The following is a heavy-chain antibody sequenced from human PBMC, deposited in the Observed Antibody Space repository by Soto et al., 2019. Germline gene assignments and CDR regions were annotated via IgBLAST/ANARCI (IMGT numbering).Heavy chain of an antibody. CDR1: GYTFTGYY. D-gene: IGHD6-13*01. CDR2: INPNSGGT. Sequence: ASVKVSCKASGYTFTGYYMHWVRQAPGQGLEWMGWINPNSGGTNYAQKFQGWVTMTRDTSISTAYMELSRLRSDDTAVYYCARGYSSSWYRAFDPWGQGTLVTVSS. J-gene: IGHJ5*02. CDR3: ARGYSSSWYRAFDP. V-gene: IGHV1-2*04.